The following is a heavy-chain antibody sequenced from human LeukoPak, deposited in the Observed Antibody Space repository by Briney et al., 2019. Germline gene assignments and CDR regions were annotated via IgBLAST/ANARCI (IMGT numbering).Heavy chain of an antibody. CDR2: LYGRGDT. V-gene: IGHV3-66*01. J-gene: IGHJ4*02. CDR3: ARDLEPPVTTAGGNYFDY. D-gene: IGHD4-17*01. Sequence: GGSLRLSCAASGFSVTNNYISWIRQAPGKGLEWVSVLYGRGDTFYADSVKGRFTISRDNSKNTVYLQMNRLRAEDTAVYYCARDLEPPVTTAGGNYFDYWGKGTLVTVSS. CDR1: GFSVTNNY.